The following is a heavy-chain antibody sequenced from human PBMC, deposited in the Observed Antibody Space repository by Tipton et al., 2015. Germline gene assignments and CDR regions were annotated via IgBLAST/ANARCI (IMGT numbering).Heavy chain of an antibody. CDR3: AGQHWLVSYYFDY. J-gene: IGHJ4*02. CDR2: IYASGTT. V-gene: IGHV4-4*07. CDR1: GGSINSYY. D-gene: IGHD6-19*01. Sequence: TLSLTCTVSGGSINSYYWSWIRQPAGKGLEWIGRIYASGTTNYNPSLKSRVTMSLDTSKNQFSLRLSSVTAADTAVYYCAGQHWLVSYYFDYWGQGTLVTVSS.